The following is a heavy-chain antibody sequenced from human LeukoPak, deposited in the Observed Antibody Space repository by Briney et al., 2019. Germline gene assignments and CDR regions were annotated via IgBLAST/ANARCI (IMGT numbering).Heavy chain of an antibody. CDR3: ARLPPRRTRDIVVVPAAVVDY. V-gene: IGHV4-38-2*01. J-gene: IGHJ4*02. CDR2: IYHSGST. CDR1: GYSISSGYY. Sequence: SETLSLTCAVSGYSISSGYYWGWIRQPPGKGLEGIGSIYHSGSTYYNPSLKSRVTISVDTSKNQFSLKLSSVTAADTAVYYCARLPPRRTRDIVVVPAAVVDYWGQGTLVTVS. D-gene: IGHD2-2*01.